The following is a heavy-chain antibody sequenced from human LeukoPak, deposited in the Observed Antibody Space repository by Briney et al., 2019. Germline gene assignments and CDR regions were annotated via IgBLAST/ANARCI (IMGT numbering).Heavy chain of an antibody. Sequence: PSETLSLTCTVSGGSISSGSYYWSWIRQPAGKGLEWIGRIYRSGSTNYNPSLKSRVAVSVDTSKNQFSLKLSSVTAADTAVYYCARAGCYYGSGNLGFDPWGQGTLVTVSS. V-gene: IGHV4-61*02. CDR1: GGSISSGSYY. J-gene: IGHJ5*02. CDR2: IYRSGST. D-gene: IGHD3-10*01. CDR3: ARAGCYYGSGNLGFDP.